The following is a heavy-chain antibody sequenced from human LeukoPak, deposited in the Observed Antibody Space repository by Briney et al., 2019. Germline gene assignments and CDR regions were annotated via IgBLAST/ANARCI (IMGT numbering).Heavy chain of an antibody. Sequence: SETLSLTCTVSGGSISSYYWSWIRQPPGKGLEWIGYIYYSGSTNYNPSLRSRVPISVDTSKNQFSLKLSSVTAADTAVYYCARGLYGSGSKWFDPWGQGTLVTVSS. CDR3: ARGLYGSGSKWFDP. V-gene: IGHV4-59*12. CDR1: GGSISSYY. CDR2: IYYSGST. D-gene: IGHD3-10*01. J-gene: IGHJ5*02.